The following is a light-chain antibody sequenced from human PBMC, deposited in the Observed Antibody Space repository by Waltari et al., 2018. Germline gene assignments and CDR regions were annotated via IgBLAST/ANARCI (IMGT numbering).Light chain of an antibody. CDR1: SSNIGAGNA. CDR2: GNS. V-gene: IGLV1-40*01. J-gene: IGLJ1*01. Sequence: QSVLMQPLSVSGAPGQRVTISCTGSSSNIGAGNAVNWYQHLPGTAPKLLIYGNSNRPSGVPDRFFGSKSGTSASLAITGLQAEDEADYYCQSHDSSLSGFVFGTGTKVTVL. CDR3: QSHDSSLSGFV.